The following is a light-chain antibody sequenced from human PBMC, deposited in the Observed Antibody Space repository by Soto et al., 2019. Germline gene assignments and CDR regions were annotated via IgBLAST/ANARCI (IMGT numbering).Light chain of an antibody. J-gene: IGLJ1*01. V-gene: IGLV2-14*01. CDR3: ISYTGSSTSYV. CDR1: SSDVGSYSH. Sequence: QSASVSGSPGQSITISCSGTSSDVGSYSHVAWYQQFPGKTPKLIIYEVTYRPSGVSHRFSASKSGNTASLTISGLQAGDEADYYCISYTGSSTSYVFGTGTKLTVL. CDR2: EVT.